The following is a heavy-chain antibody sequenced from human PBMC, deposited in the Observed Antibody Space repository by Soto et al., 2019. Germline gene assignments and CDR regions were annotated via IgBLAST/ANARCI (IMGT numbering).Heavy chain of an antibody. CDR1: GFTFISYW. V-gene: IGHV3-7*01. CDR3: ARDKNYYDSSGYYYYFDY. J-gene: IGHJ4*02. CDR2: IKQGGSEK. D-gene: IGHD3-22*01. Sequence: GGSLRLSCAASGFTFISYWMSWVRQAPGKGLEWVANIKQGGSEKYYVDSVKGRFTISRDNAKNSLYLQMNSLRAEDTAVYYCARDKNYYDSSGYYYYFDYWGQGTLVTVSS.